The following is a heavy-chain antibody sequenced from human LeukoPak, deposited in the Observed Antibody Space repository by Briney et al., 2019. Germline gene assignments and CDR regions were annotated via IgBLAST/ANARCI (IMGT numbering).Heavy chain of an antibody. J-gene: IGHJ3*02. CDR1: GYTFTSYG. CDR2: FDPEDGET. Sequence: ASVKVSCKASGYTFTSYGISWVRQAPGKGLEWMGGFDPEDGETIYAQKFQGRVTMTEDTSTDTAYMELSSLRSEDTAVYYCYSRPADAFDIWGQGTMVTVSS. CDR3: YSRPADAFDI. V-gene: IGHV1-24*01. D-gene: IGHD5-18*01.